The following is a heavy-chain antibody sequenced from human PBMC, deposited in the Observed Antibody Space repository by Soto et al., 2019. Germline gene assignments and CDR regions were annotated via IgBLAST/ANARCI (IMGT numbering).Heavy chain of an antibody. Sequence: SETLSLTCAVSSGSISSSNWWSWVRQPPGKGLEWIGEIYHSGSTNYNPSLKSRVTISVDKSKNQFSLKLSSVTAADTAVYYCARGKEYYDYVWGSYRSLNWFDPWGQGTLVTVSS. V-gene: IGHV4-4*02. D-gene: IGHD3-16*02. J-gene: IGHJ5*02. CDR3: ARGKEYYDYVWGSYRSLNWFDP. CDR1: SGSISSSNW. CDR2: IYHSGST.